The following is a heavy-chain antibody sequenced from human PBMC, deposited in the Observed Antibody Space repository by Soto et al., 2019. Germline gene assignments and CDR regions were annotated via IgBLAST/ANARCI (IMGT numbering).Heavy chain of an antibody. CDR2: ISAYNGNT. CDR3: ARGAAEDIVVVVAATNAFDI. J-gene: IGHJ3*02. D-gene: IGHD2-15*01. V-gene: IGHV1-18*01. CDR1: GYTFTSYG. Sequence: ASVKVSCKSSGYTFTSYGISWVRQAPGQGLEWMGWISAYNGNTNYAQKLQGRVTMTTDTSTSTAYMELRSLRSDDTAVYYCARGAAEDIVVVVAATNAFDIWGQGTMVTVSS.